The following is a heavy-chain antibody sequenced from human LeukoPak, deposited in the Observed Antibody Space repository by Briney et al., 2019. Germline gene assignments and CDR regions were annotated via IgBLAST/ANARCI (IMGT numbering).Heavy chain of an antibody. Sequence: ASMKVSCKASGYTFTGYYMHWVRQASGQGLEWMGWINPNSGGTNYAQKFQGWVTMTRDTSISTAYMELSRLRSDDTAVYYCARGIKSRSWFFDYWGQGTLVTVSS. CDR2: INPNSGGT. CDR3: ARGIKSRSWFFDY. D-gene: IGHD6-13*01. V-gene: IGHV1-2*04. J-gene: IGHJ4*02. CDR1: GYTFTGYY.